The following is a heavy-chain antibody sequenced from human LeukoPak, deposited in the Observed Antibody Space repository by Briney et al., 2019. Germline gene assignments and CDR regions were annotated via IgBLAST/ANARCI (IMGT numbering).Heavy chain of an antibody. Sequence: SETLSLTCTVSGGSITDFYWSWIRQPPGKGLEWIGYIYYSGSTNYSPSLKSRVTISVDRSKNQFSLKLYSVTAADTAVYYCAKEGREPTDYYYMDVWGKGTTVTVSS. CDR1: GGSITDFY. CDR3: AKEGREPTDYYYMDV. V-gene: IGHV4-59*01. J-gene: IGHJ6*03. D-gene: IGHD1-26*01. CDR2: IYYSGST.